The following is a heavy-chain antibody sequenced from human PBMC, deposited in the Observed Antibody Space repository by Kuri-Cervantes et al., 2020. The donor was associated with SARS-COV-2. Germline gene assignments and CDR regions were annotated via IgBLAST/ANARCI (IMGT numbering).Heavy chain of an antibody. CDR2: INSDGSST. CDR3: ARVKQWLERTAFDV. D-gene: IGHD6-19*01. V-gene: IGHV3-74*01. CDR1: GFTFSSYW. Sequence: GVLKISCAASGFTFSSYWMHWVRQAPGKGLVWVSRINSDGSSTSYADSVKGRFTISRDNAKNTLYLQMNSLRAEDTAVYYCARVKQWLERTAFDVWGQGTMVTVSS. J-gene: IGHJ3*01.